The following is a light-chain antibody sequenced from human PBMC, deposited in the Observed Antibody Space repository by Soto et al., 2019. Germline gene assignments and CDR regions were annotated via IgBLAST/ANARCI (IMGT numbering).Light chain of an antibody. V-gene: IGLV2-11*01. CDR3: CSNAGSNTLL. Sequence: QSALTQPRSVSGSPGQSVTISCTGTSSDVGGYKYVSWYQQHPGKAPKLMIYDVSKRPSGVPDRFSGSKSGNTASLTISGLQAEDEADYYCCSNAGSNTLLFGGGTKLTVL. CDR1: SSDVGGYKY. CDR2: DVS. J-gene: IGLJ2*01.